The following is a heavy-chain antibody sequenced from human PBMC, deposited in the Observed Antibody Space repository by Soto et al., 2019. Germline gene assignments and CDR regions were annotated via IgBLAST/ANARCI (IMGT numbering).Heavy chain of an antibody. J-gene: IGHJ4*02. Sequence: SVKVSCKASGGTFSSYAISWVRQAPGQGLEWIGGIIPIFGTADYAQKFQGRVTITADKSTSTAYMELSSLRSEDTAVYYCARSPLYDSSGYYYDFRGAFDYWGQGTLVTVSS. D-gene: IGHD3-22*01. CDR1: GGTFSSYA. CDR2: IIPIFGTA. V-gene: IGHV1-69*06. CDR3: ARSPLYDSSGYYYDFRGAFDY.